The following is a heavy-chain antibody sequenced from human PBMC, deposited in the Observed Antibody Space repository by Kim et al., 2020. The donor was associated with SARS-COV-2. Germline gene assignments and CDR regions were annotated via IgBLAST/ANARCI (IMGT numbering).Heavy chain of an antibody. V-gene: IGHV3-11*05. J-gene: IGHJ4*02. CDR2: ISSSSSYT. CDR1: GFTFSDYY. D-gene: IGHD3-10*01. Sequence: GGSLRLSCAASGFTFSDYYMSWIRQAPGKGLEWVSDISSSSSYTYYADSVKGRFTISRDNAKNSLYLQMNSLRAEDTAVYYWARAGAVPDYWGQGTLVTVSS. CDR3: ARAGAVPDY.